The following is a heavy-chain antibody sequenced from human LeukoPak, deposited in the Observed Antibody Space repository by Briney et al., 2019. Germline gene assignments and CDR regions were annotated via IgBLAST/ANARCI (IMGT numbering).Heavy chain of an antibody. J-gene: IGHJ6*02. CDR1: GFTIYSNY. CDR3: LQFAY. D-gene: IGHD3-10*01. Sequence: GGSLRLSCTASGFTIYSNYISWVRRAPGKGLEWVSIIHNDDRTYYADSVKGRFTISRDNSKNTVYLQMNSLRVEDTAIYYCLQFAYWGQGTTVTVSS. V-gene: IGHV3-66*01. CDR2: IHNDDRT.